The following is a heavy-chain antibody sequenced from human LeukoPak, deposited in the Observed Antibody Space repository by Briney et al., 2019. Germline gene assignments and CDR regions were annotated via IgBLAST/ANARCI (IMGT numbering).Heavy chain of an antibody. D-gene: IGHD3-10*01. CDR1: GGSISSYY. CDR3: ARGTSSGVAPYYYYYYMDV. CDR2: IYTSGST. V-gene: IGHV4-4*07. J-gene: IGHJ6*03. Sequence: ASETLSLTCTVSGGSISSYYWSWIRQPAGKGLEWIGRIYTSGSTNYNPSLKSRVTMSADTSKNQLPLQLSSVTAAATAVYYCARGTSSGVAPYYYYYYMDVWGKGTTVTVSS.